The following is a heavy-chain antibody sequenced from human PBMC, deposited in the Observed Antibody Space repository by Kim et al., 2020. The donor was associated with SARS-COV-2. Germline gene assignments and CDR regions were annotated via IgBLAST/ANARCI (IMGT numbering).Heavy chain of an antibody. V-gene: IGHV1-69*13. J-gene: IGHJ1*01. D-gene: IGHD4-17*01. CDR2: IIPIFGTA. Sequence: SVKVSCKASGGTFSSYAISWVRQAPGQGLEWMGGIIPIFGTANYAQKFQGRVTITADESTSTAYMELSSLRSEDTAVYYCARKTYGDYGEYFQHWGQGTLVTVSS. CDR1: GGTFSSYA. CDR3: ARKTYGDYGEYFQH.